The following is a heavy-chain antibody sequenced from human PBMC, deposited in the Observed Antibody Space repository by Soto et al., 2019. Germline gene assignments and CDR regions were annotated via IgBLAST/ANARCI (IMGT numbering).Heavy chain of an antibody. V-gene: IGHV3-30-3*01. D-gene: IGHD5-18*01. CDR3: AKGGYNYGFLFDC. CDR1: GFSFSSYA. J-gene: IGHJ4*02. CDR2: ISYDGSNK. Sequence: GGSLGLSCAASGFSFSSYAMHWVRQAPGKGLEWVAVISYDGSNKYYADSVKGRFTISRDNSKNTLYLQMNSLRAEDTAVYYCAKGGYNYGFLFDCWGQGTLVTVSS.